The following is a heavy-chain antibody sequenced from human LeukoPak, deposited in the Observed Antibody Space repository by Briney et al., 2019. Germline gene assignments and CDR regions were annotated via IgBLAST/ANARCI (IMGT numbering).Heavy chain of an antibody. V-gene: IGHV4-38-2*02. J-gene: IGHJ4*02. CDR1: GYSISSGYY. Sequence: SETLSLTCTVSGYSISSGYYWGWIRQPPGKGLEWIGSIYHSGSTYYNPSLKSRVTISVDTSKNQFSLKLSSVTAADTAVYYCARSRGWIVATISYYDYWGQGTLVTVSS. CDR2: IYHSGST. D-gene: IGHD5-12*01. CDR3: ARSRGWIVATISYYDY.